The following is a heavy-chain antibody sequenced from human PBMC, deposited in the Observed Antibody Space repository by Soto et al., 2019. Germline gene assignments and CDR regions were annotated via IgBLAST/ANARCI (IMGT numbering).Heavy chain of an antibody. J-gene: IGHJ2*01. D-gene: IGHD1-26*01. V-gene: IGHV3-66*04. CDR2: IYSGGNT. Sequence: EVQLVESGGGLVQPGGSLRLSCAASGFTVSSRYMGWVRQAPGKGLEWVSSIYSGGNTYYADSVRGRFTISTDNSKDTLYLQMNSLRVDDTAMYYCARHVGFYWYFDLWDRGTLVTVFS. CDR1: GFTVSSRY. CDR3: ARHVGFYWYFDL.